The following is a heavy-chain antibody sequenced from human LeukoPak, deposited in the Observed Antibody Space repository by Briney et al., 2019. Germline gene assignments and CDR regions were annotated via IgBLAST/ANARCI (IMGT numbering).Heavy chain of an antibody. CDR3: ARGRRGLYYYDSSGPLFDY. D-gene: IGHD3-22*01. V-gene: IGHV4-34*01. CDR2: INHSGST. J-gene: IGHJ4*02. CDR1: GGSFSGYY. Sequence: PAETLSLTCAVYGGSFSGYYWSWIRQPPGKGREWIGEINHSGSTNYNPSLKSRVTISVDTSKTQFSLKLSSVTAADTAVYYCARGRRGLYYYDSSGPLFDYWGQGTLVTVSS.